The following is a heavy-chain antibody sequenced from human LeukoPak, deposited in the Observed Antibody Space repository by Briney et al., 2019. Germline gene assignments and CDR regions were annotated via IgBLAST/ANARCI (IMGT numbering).Heavy chain of an antibody. V-gene: IGHV4-34*01. J-gene: IGHJ6*02. CDR3: ARGLQSYYYYGMDV. D-gene: IGHD4-11*01. CDR2: INHSGST. Sequence: SETLSLTCAVYGGSFSGYYWSCIRQPPGKGLEWLGEINHSGSTNYNPSLKSRVTISLDTSKNQFSLKLSSVTAADTAVYYCARGLQSYYYYGMDVWGQGTTVTVSS. CDR1: GGSFSGYY.